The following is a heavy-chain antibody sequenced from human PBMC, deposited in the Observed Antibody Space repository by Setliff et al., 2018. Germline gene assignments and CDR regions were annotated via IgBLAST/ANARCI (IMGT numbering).Heavy chain of an antibody. V-gene: IGHV1-18*01. CDR2: ISAYDGNT. D-gene: IGHD6-19*01. CDR1: SYTFSSYG. Sequence: ASVKVSCKASSYTFSSYGISWVRQAPGQGLEWMAWISAYDGNTKYTLKLQGRVTLTTDTPTTTAYMDLRGLRSDDTAVYYCARTPPNRGLSNGWYVDYWGQGALVTVSS. CDR3: ARTPPNRGLSNGWYVDY. J-gene: IGHJ4*02.